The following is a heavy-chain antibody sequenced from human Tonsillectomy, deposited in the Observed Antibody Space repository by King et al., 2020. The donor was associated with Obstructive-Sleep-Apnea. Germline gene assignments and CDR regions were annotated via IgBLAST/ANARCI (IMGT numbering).Heavy chain of an antibody. Sequence: VQLQQSGPGLVKPSQTLSLTCAISGDSVSSNSAAWNWIRQSPSRGLEWLGRTYYRSKWYNDYAVSVKSRITINPDTSKNQFSLQLNSVTPEDTAVYYCARDLYSSSWYGLDYYYYYGMDVWGQGTTVTVSS. CDR2: TYYRSKWYN. D-gene: IGHD6-13*01. CDR1: GDSVSSNSAA. V-gene: IGHV6-1*01. CDR3: ARDLYSSSWYGLDYYYYYGMDV. J-gene: IGHJ6*02.